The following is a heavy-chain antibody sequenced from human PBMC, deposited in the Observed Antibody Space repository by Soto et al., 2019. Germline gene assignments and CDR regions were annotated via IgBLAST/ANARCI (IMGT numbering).Heavy chain of an antibody. CDR2: IYYSGST. J-gene: IGHJ4*02. V-gene: IGHV4-59*05. Sequence: SETLSLTCTVSGGSISSYYWILIRQPPGKGLEWIGSIYYSGSTYYNPSLKSRVTISVDTSKNQFSLKLSSVTAADTAVYYCARHLTAAGFDYWGQGTLVTVSS. CDR3: ARHLTAAGFDY. D-gene: IGHD6-13*01. CDR1: GGSISSYY.